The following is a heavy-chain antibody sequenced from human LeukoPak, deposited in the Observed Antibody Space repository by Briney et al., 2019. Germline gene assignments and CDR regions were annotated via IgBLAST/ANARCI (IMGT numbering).Heavy chain of an antibody. D-gene: IGHD5-18*01. Sequence: GGSLRLSCAASGFTFSSYWMSWVRQAPGKGLEWVANIKQDGSEKYYVDSVKGRFTISRDNAKNSLFLQMNSLRAEDTAVYYCARVGYSYGWGGFGFWGQGTLVTVSS. V-gene: IGHV3-7*03. J-gene: IGHJ4*02. CDR2: IKQDGSEK. CDR3: ARVGYSYGWGGFGF. CDR1: GFTFSSYW.